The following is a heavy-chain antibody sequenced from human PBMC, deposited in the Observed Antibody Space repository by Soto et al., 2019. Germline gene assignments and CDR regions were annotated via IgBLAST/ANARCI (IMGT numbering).Heavy chain of an antibody. CDR2: MNEDGGTT. CDR1: GFSFSSYW. D-gene: IGHD3-10*01. Sequence: LRLSCAASGFSFSSYWMHWVRQVPGKGLVWVARMNEDGGTTDYADSVKGRFTISRDNAKNTLYLQMNSLRVEDTAVYYCASDLSGRADVWGQGTTVTVSS. J-gene: IGHJ6*02. CDR3: ASDLSGRADV. V-gene: IGHV3-74*01.